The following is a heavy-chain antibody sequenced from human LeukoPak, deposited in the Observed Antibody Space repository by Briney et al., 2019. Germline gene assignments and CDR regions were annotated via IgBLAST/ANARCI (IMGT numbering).Heavy chain of an antibody. CDR3: AGYSSSSIFDY. CDR1: GFTFSSFA. CDR2: ISGSGGST. D-gene: IGHD6-13*01. Sequence: GGSLRLSCAASGFTFSSFAMSWVRQAPGKGLEWVSGISGSGGSTYYADSVKGRFTISRDNSKNTLYLQMNSLRAEDTAVYYCAGYSSSSIFDYWGQGTLVTVSS. V-gene: IGHV3-23*01. J-gene: IGHJ4*02.